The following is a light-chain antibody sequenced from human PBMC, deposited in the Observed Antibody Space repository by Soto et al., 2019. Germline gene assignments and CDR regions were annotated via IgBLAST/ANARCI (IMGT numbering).Light chain of an antibody. Sequence: EIVMTQSPATLSVSPGERATLSCRASQSVSNNLDWYQQKFGQAPRLLIYGASTRATGIPARFSGSGSGTEFTLTISSLQSEDFAVYYCQHYNNWPPLTFGQGTKVEVK. CDR1: QSVSNN. CDR3: QHYNNWPPLT. J-gene: IGKJ1*01. V-gene: IGKV3-15*01. CDR2: GAS.